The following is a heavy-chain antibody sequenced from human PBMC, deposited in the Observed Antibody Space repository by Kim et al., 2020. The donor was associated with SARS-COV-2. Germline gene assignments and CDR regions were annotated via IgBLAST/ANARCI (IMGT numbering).Heavy chain of an antibody. CDR1: GFTFSQYA. V-gene: IGHV3-30-3*01. CDR2: ISYNGNNR. D-gene: IGHD6-19*01. CDR3: ARANNPAFANGWDF. Sequence: GGSLRLSCAASGFTFSQYAIHWVRQAPGKGLEWVAHISYNGNNRYYADSVRGRFTISRDSSNNTLYLQMNSLRTEDTAIYFCARANNPAFANGWDFWGQGTLVPVSS. J-gene: IGHJ4*02.